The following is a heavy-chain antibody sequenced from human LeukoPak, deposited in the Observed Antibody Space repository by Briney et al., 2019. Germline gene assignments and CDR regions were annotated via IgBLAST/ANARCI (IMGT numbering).Heavy chain of an antibody. CDR2: ISWNSGSI. CDR1: GFTFDDYA. V-gene: IGHV3-9*01. CDR3: AKDIGAAGTGWFDP. D-gene: IGHD6-13*01. Sequence: GRSLRLSCAASGFTFDDYAMHWVRQAPGKGLEWVSGISWNSGSIDYADSVKGRFTISRDNAKNSLYLQMNSLRAEDTALYYCAKDIGAAGTGWFDPWGQGTLVTVSS. J-gene: IGHJ5*02.